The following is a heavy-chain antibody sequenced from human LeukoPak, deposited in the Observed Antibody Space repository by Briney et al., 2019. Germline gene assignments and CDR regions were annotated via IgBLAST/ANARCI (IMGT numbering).Heavy chain of an antibody. CDR2: TYYRSKWYN. J-gene: IGHJ4*02. CDR3: ARGNGYPFDY. D-gene: IGHD3-16*01. CDR1: GDSLSSNSAT. V-gene: IGHV6-1*01. Sequence: SQTLSLTRDISGDSLSSNSATWNWVRQSPSGGLEWLGRTYYRSKWYNDYAVSVKGRVTINPDASKKQFSLQLNSVTPEDTAMYYCARGNGYPFDYWGQGTLVTVSS.